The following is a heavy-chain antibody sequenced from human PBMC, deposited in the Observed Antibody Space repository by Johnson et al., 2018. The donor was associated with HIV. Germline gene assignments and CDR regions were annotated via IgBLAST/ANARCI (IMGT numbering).Heavy chain of an antibody. D-gene: IGHD6-13*01. J-gene: IGHJ3*02. CDR3: AREIAAPGTVRLDAYEI. CDR1: GFTFSSYW. CDR2: IKQDGSEK. Sequence: VQLVESGGGLVQPGGSLRLSCAASGFTFSSYWMSWVRQAPGKGLEWVANIKQDGSEKYYVDSVKGRFTISRDNAKNSLYLQMNSLRAEDTAVYYCAREIAAPGTVRLDAYEIWGEATVLTVSS. V-gene: IGHV3-7*01.